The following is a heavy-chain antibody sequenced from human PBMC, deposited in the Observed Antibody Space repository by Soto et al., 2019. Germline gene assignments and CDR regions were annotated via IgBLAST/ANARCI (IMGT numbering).Heavy chain of an antibody. CDR2: ISAYNGNT. V-gene: IGHV1-18*01. CDR1: GYTFTSYG. J-gene: IGHJ4*02. D-gene: IGHD5-12*01. CDR3: ARAPRDGYNYVLP. Sequence: QVQLVQSGAEVKKPGASVKVSCKASGYTFTSYGISWVRQVPGQGLEWMGWISAYNGNTNYAQKFQGRDTMTTDTSTTTAYMELRSLRSDDTAVYYCARAPRDGYNYVLPWGQGTLVIVSS.